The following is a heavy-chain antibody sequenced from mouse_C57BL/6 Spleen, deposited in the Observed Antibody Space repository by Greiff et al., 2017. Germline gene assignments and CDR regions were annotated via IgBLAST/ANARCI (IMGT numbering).Heavy chain of an antibody. CDR3: TRRIITTVVARGAMDY. Sequence: QVQLQQPGAELVKPGASVKLSCKASGYTFTSYWMQWVKQRPGQGLEWIGEIDPSDSYTNYNQKFKGKATLTVDTSSSTAYMHLSSLTSEDSAVYYWTRRIITTVVARGAMDYWGQGTSVTVSS. CDR2: IDPSDSYT. J-gene: IGHJ4*01. D-gene: IGHD1-1*01. CDR1: GYTFTSYW. V-gene: IGHV1-50*01.